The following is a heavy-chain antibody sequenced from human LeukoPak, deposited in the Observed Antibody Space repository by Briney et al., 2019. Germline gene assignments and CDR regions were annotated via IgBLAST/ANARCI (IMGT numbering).Heavy chain of an antibody. CDR2: IYYSGST. V-gene: IGHV4-39*01. J-gene: IGHJ6*03. Sequence: SSETLSLTCTVSGGSISSSSYYWGWIRQPPGRGLERIGSIYYSGSTYYNPSLKSRVTISVDTSKNQFSLKLSSVTAADTAVYYCARRRMVRGVMNYYHYMDVWGKGTAVTVSS. CDR1: GGSISSSSYY. D-gene: IGHD3-10*01. CDR3: ARRRMVRGVMNYYHYMDV.